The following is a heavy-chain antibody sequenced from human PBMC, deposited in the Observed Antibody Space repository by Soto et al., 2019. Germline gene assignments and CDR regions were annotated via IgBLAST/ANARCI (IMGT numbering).Heavy chain of an antibody. Sequence: GGSLRLSCAASGFTFSSYAMSWVRQAPVKGLEWASAISGSGGSTYYADSVKGRFTISRDNSKNTLYLQMNSLRAEDTAVYYCANGDIVVVPDYYGMDVWGQGTTVTVSS. CDR3: ANGDIVVVPDYYGMDV. V-gene: IGHV3-23*01. CDR1: GFTFSSYA. D-gene: IGHD2-2*01. J-gene: IGHJ6*02. CDR2: ISGSGGST.